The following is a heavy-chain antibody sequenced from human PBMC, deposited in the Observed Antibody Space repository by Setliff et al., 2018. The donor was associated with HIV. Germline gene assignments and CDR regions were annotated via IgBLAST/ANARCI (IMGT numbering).Heavy chain of an antibody. CDR2: ISAYSGDT. D-gene: IGHD4-17*01. CDR3: ARPGGSYGDYGWYLRF. CDR1: GYPFSGYG. J-gene: IGHJ4*02. Sequence: ASVKVSCKASGYPFSGYGISWVRQAPGQGLEWMGWISAYSGDTNYAQKFQGRLTMTTDTSTSTAYMELRSLRSDDTAMYCCARPGGSYGDYGWYLRFWGQGTLVTAPQ. V-gene: IGHV1-18*01.